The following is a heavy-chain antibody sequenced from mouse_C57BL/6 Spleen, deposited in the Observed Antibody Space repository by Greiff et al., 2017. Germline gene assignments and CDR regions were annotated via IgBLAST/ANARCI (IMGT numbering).Heavy chain of an antibody. V-gene: IGHV1-82*01. CDR3: ARSYSNYWYFDV. CDR1: GYAFSSSW. CDR2: IYPGDGDT. J-gene: IGHJ1*03. D-gene: IGHD2-5*01. Sequence: VQLQQSGPELVKPGASVKISCKASGYAFSSSWMNWVKQRPGKGLEWIGRIYPGDGDTNYNGKFKGKATLTADKSSSTAYMQLSSLTSEDSAVYVCARSYSNYWYFDVWGTGTTVTVSS.